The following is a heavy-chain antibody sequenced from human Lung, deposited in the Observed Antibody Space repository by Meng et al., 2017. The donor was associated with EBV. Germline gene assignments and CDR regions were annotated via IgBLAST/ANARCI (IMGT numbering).Heavy chain of an antibody. D-gene: IGHD2-21*02. CDR3: ARDLWPHIVVVTAPSEF. Sequence: QVQLVQSGAEVKRPGASVKVSCXAXGYTFSSYGFTWVRQAPGQGLEWLGWISTYNDNPKYAQKVQGRVTMTADTSTSTAYMELRSLTSDDTAVYYCARDLWPHIVVVTAPSEFWGQGTLVTASS. V-gene: IGHV1-18*01. CDR1: GYTFSSYG. J-gene: IGHJ4*02. CDR2: ISTYNDNP.